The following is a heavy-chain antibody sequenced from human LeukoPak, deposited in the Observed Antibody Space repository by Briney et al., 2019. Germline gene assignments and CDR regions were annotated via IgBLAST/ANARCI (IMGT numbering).Heavy chain of an antibody. Sequence: SVKVSCKASGFTFTSSAMQWVRHARGQRLEWIGWIVVGSGNTNYAQKFQERVTITRDMSTSTAYMELSSLRSEDTAVYYCAADQGSGWYVWGQGTLVTVSS. CDR2: IVVGSGNT. CDR3: AADQGSGWYV. CDR1: GFTFTSSA. V-gene: IGHV1-58*02. D-gene: IGHD6-19*01. J-gene: IGHJ4*02.